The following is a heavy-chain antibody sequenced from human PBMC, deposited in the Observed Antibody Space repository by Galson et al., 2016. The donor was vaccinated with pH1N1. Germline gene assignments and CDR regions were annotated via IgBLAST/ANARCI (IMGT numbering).Heavy chain of an antibody. V-gene: IGHV1-3*01. CDR3: VKGGAFDQ. J-gene: IGHJ4*02. Sequence: SVKVSCKASGYTFTTYGIHWVRQAPGQRLQWMGWINCGNGDTRYAERFQGRVTISRDTSTTTVYMDLTNLRPEDTAVFYCVKGGAFDQWGQGTLVTVSS. CDR1: GYTFTTYG. CDR2: INCGNGDT. D-gene: IGHD4-17*01.